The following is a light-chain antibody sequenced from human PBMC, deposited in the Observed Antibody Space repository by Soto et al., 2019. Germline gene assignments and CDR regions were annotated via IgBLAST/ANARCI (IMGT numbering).Light chain of an antibody. V-gene: IGKV1-5*01. J-gene: IGKJ4*01. CDR2: DAS. CDR3: QQLNSYPLT. CDR1: KNINTW. Sequence: DIEMTQTPSTLSASVGDRVTITCRASKNINTWVAWYQQKPGKAPKLLIYDASTLQSGVPSRFSGSESGTDFTLTISSLQPEDFATYYCQQLNSYPLTFGGGTKVDIK.